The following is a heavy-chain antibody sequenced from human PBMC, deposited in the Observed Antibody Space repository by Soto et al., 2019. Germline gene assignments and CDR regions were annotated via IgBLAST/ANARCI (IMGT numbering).Heavy chain of an antibody. CDR2: IDPSDSYT. CDR1: GYSFTSYW. J-gene: IGHJ6*02. CDR3: ARHPSGYCSGGSCYAHYGMDV. V-gene: IGHV5-10-1*01. D-gene: IGHD2-15*01. Sequence: PGESLKISCKGSGYSFTSYWISWVRQVPGKGLEWMGRIDPSDSYTNYSPSFQGHVTISADKSISTAYLQWSSLKASDTAMYYCARHPSGYCSGGSCYAHYGMDVWGQGTTVTVSS.